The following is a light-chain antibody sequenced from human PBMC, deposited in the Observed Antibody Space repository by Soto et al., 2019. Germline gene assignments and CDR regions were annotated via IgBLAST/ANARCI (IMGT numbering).Light chain of an antibody. CDR3: QQYGNLIT. CDR1: QGVSNY. Sequence: DIQMTQSPSSLSASVGDRVTITCQASQGVSNYLNWYQQKLGKAPKLLIYDASNLETGVPSRFSGSGSGTYFSFTISSLQPEDFATYYCQQYGNLITFGQGTRLEIK. J-gene: IGKJ5*01. V-gene: IGKV1-33*01. CDR2: DAS.